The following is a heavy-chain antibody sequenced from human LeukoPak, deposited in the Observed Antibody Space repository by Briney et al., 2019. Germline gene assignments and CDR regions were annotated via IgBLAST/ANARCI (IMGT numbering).Heavy chain of an antibody. CDR1: GFTFSSYE. D-gene: IGHD1-26*01. CDR2: ISSSGSTI. J-gene: IGHJ4*02. CDR3: AGDRASAVDY. V-gene: IGHV3-48*03. Sequence: PGESLRLSCAASGFTFSSYEMNWVRQAPGKGLEWVSYISSSGSTIYYADSVKGRFTISRDNAKKSLYLQMKSLRAEDTAVYYCAGDRASAVDYWGQGTLVTVSS.